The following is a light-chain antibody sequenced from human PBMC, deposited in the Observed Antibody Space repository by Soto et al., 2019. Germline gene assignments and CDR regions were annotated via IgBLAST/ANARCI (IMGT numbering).Light chain of an antibody. J-gene: IGKJ1*01. CDR1: QSISSW. Sequence: DIQMTQSPSTLSASVGDRVTITCRASQSISSWLAWYQQKPGKAPMLLIYKASVLESGVPSRFSGSGSGTGFTLTIRSLQPDDFATYFCQQYNSLWTFGQGTKVEIK. CDR3: QQYNSLWT. V-gene: IGKV1-5*03. CDR2: KAS.